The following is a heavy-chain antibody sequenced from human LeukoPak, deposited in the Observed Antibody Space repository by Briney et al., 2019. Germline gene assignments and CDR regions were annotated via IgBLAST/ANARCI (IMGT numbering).Heavy chain of an antibody. CDR3: AKEFNRGLPDY. J-gene: IGHJ4*02. CDR1: GFIVSSSY. CDR2: IYSDQRT. D-gene: IGHD2-21*01. Sequence: GGSLRLSCTASGFIVSSSYMSWVRQAPGKGPEWVSIIYSDQRTFYADSVKGRFTISRDDSQNMVLLQMSSLRAEDTAVYYCAKEFNRGLPDYWGQGTLVTVPS. V-gene: IGHV3-66*02.